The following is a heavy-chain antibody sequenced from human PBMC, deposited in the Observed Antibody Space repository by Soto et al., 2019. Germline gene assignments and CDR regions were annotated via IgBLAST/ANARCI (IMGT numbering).Heavy chain of an antibody. D-gene: IGHD3-10*01. Sequence: QVQLVQSGAEVKKPGASVKVSCKASGYTFTSYAMHWVRLAPGQRLEWMGWINAGNGNTKYSQKFQGRVTITRDTSASTAYMELSSLRSEDTAVYYCARSELWFGEAGAFDIWGQGTMVTVSS. J-gene: IGHJ3*02. V-gene: IGHV1-3*01. CDR2: INAGNGNT. CDR1: GYTFTSYA. CDR3: ARSELWFGEAGAFDI.